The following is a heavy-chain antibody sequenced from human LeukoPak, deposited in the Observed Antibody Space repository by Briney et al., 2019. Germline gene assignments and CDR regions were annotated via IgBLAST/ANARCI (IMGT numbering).Heavy chain of an antibody. CDR1: GFTFSSYA. Sequence: GGSLRLSCAASGFTFSSYAMHRVRQAPGQGLDWVAFIRHDGSIKYYSDPVKGRFTISRDNSKNTLYLQMNSLRTEDTAVYYCARGDCSGDCYHPLYYWGQGSLVTVSS. J-gene: IGHJ4*02. CDR3: ARGDCSGDCYHPLYY. V-gene: IGHV3-30*02. D-gene: IGHD2-21*02. CDR2: IRHDGSIK.